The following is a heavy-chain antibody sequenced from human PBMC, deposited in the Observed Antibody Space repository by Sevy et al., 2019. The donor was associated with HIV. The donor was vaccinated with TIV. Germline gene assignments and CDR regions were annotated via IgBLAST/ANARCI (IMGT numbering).Heavy chain of an antibody. CDR3: ARSGGYSDYGMDV. D-gene: IGHD5-12*01. V-gene: IGHV3-13*05. CDR2: VGPADDQ. J-gene: IGHJ6*02. Sequence: GGSLRLSCVAAGFTFSSYDMHWVRQVTGKGLEWISGVGPADDQFYPGSVKGRFTISRENAKNSFYLQMNNLRAGDTAVYYCARSGGYSDYGMDVWGQGTTVTVSS. CDR1: GFTFSSYD.